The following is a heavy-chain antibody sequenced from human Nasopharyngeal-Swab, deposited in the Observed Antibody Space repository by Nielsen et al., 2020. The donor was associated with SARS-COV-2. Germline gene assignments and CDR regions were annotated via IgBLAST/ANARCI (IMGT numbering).Heavy chain of an antibody. CDR3: AREVVTMIVVTHYYYGMDV. V-gene: IGHV3-7*01. CDR2: IKQDGSEK. Sequence: GGSLRLSCAASGFTFSSYWMSWVRQAPGKGLEWVANIKQDGSEKCYVDSVKGRFTISRDNAKNSLYLQMNSLRAEDTAVYYCAREVVTMIVVTHYYYGMDVWGQGTTVTVSS. J-gene: IGHJ6*02. CDR1: GFTFSSYW. D-gene: IGHD3-22*01.